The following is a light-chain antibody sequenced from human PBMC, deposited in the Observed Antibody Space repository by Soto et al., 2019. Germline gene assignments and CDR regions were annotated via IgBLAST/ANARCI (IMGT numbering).Light chain of an antibody. Sequence: QSVLTQPASVSGSPGQSSTISCTGTSSDVGGYNYVSWYQQHTGKAPKLMIYEVSNRPSGVSNRFSGSKSGNTASLTISGLQAEDEADYYCSSYTSSSTLEVFGTGTKVTVL. V-gene: IGLV2-14*01. CDR3: SSYTSSSTLEV. CDR1: SSDVGGYNY. CDR2: EVS. J-gene: IGLJ1*01.